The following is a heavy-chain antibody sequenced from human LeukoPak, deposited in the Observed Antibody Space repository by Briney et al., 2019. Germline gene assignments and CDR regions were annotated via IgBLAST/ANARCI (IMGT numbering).Heavy chain of an antibody. J-gene: IGHJ4*02. Sequence: GGSLRLSCAASGFTFSSYSMNWVRQAPGKGLEWVSSISSSSSYIYYADSVKGRFTISRDNAKNSLYLQMNSLRAEDTAVYYCARVVADNWNDCYSDYWGQGTLVTVSS. CDR2: ISSSSSYI. CDR1: GFTFSSYS. CDR3: ARVVADNWNDCYSDY. V-gene: IGHV3-21*01. D-gene: IGHD1-1*01.